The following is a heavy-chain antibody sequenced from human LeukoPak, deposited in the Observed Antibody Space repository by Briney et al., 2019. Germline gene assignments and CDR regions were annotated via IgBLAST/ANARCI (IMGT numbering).Heavy chain of an antibody. CDR2: INPSGGST. D-gene: IGHD4-23*01. J-gene: IGHJ3*02. V-gene: IGHV1-46*01. Sequence: ASVKVSCKASGYTFTNYYLHWVRQAPGQGHEWMGIINPSGGSTSYAQKFQDRVTMTRDTSTSTVYMELNSLRSEDTAVYYCARATWYGGNPSGAFDIWGQGTMVTVSS. CDR1: GYTFTNYY. CDR3: ARATWYGGNPSGAFDI.